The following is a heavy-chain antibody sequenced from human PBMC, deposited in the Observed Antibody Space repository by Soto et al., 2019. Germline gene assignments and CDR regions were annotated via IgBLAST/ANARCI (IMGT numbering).Heavy chain of an antibody. D-gene: IGHD3-10*01. CDR2: IYYSGST. CDR1: GGSISSGGYY. Sequence: QVQLQESGPGLVKPSQTLSLTCTVSGGSISSGGYYWSWIRQHPGKGLEWIGYIYYSGSTYYNPSLTSRVTISVDTSKNQFSLKLSSVTAADTAVYYCARDRYYYGSGKMVGMDVWGQGTTVTVSS. CDR3: ARDRYYYGSGKMVGMDV. J-gene: IGHJ6*02. V-gene: IGHV4-31*03.